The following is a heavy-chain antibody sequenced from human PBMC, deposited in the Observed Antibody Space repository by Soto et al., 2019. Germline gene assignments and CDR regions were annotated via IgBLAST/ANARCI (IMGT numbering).Heavy chain of an antibody. CDR3: ARAGSSPVIHFDY. CDR2: ISSSSSYI. Sequence: GGSLRLSCAASGFTFSSYSMNWVRQAPGKGLEWVSSISSSSSYIYYADSVKGRFTISRDNAKNSLYLQMNSLRAEDTAVYYCARAGSSPVIHFDYWGQGTLVTVSS. J-gene: IGHJ4*02. CDR1: GFTFSSYS. D-gene: IGHD6-6*01. V-gene: IGHV3-21*01.